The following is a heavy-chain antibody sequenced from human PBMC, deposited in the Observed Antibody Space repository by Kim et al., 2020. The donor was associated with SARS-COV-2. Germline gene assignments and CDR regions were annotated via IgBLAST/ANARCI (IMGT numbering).Heavy chain of an antibody. CDR2: ISNDGGVT. CDR3: ARGIFRDGFGV. Sequence: GGSLRLSCAASGFSSSNYYVNWVRQPPGKGLEWVSRISNDGGVTHYADSVRGRFTMSRDSAENTVYLQMNRLSAEDTAVYFCARGIFRDGFGVWGRGTTVTVS. V-gene: IGHV3-74*01. CDR1: GFSSSNYY. J-gene: IGHJ6*02. D-gene: IGHD2-15*01.